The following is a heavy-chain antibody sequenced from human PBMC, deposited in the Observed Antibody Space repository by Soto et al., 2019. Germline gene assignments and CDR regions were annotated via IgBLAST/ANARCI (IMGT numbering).Heavy chain of an antibody. CDR3: ANSRHCTNGVCYNYYCYGMDV. V-gene: IGHV1-8*01. Sequence: ASVKVSCKASGYTFTSYDINWVRQATGQGLEWMGWMNPNSGNTGYAQKFQGRVTMTRNTSISTAYMELSSLRSEDTAVYYCANSRHCTNGVCYNYYCYGMDVWGQGTTVTVSS. CDR2: MNPNSGNT. CDR1: GYTFTSYD. D-gene: IGHD2-8*01. J-gene: IGHJ6*02.